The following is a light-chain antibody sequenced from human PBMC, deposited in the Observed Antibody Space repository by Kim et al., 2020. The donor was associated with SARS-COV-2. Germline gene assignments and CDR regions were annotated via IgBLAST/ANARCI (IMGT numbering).Light chain of an antibody. CDR2: AAS. Sequence: SASVGDRVTITCRASQSISSYLNWYQQKPGKAPKLLIYAASSLQSGVPSRFSGSGSGTYFTLTISSLQPEDFATYYCQQSYSTLYTFGQGTKLEI. J-gene: IGKJ2*01. V-gene: IGKV1-39*01. CDR3: QQSYSTLYT. CDR1: QSISSY.